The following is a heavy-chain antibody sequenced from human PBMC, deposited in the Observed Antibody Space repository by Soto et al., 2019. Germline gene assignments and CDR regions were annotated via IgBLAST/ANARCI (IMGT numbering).Heavy chain of an antibody. CDR1: GGTFSSYA. V-gene: IGHV1-69*12. D-gene: IGHD4-4*01. J-gene: IGHJ6*02. CDR3: ANYSNLGDYYYGMDV. Sequence: QVQLVQSGAEVKKPGSSVKVSCKASGGTFSSYAISWVRQAPGQGLEWMGGIIPIFGTANYAQKFQGRVTIXXDXSXITAYMELSSLRSEDTAVYYCANYSNLGDYYYGMDVWGQGTTVTVSS. CDR2: IIPIFGTA.